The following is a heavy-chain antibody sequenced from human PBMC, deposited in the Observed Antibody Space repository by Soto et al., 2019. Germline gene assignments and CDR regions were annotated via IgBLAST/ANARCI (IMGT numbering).Heavy chain of an antibody. CDR1: AISCNTYG. CDR2: VTVTGGAT. D-gene: IGHD3-16*01. CDR3: ARQRITEGWFDP. V-gene: IGHV3-23*01. J-gene: IGHJ5*02. Sequence: GGSLRLSCAASAISCNTYGVTWVRQAPGKGLEWVSTVTVTGGATYYADSVKGRFTISRDRSNYTVSLLLNSLRGEDRAIYYCARQRITEGWFDPWAQGTLVTVSS.